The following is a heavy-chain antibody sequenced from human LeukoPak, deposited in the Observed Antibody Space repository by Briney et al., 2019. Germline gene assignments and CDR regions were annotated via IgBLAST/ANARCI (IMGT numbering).Heavy chain of an antibody. D-gene: IGHD3-22*01. CDR2: LSAGGDFA. Sequence: GGSLRLSCAASGFTFSNYAMSWVRRAPGKGLEWVSALSAGGDFAYYADSVKGRSTISRDNSKNTLYLQMYSLRAEDTAVYYCARGRYYDSSGYLDWGQGTLVTVSS. V-gene: IGHV3-23*01. CDR1: GFTFSNYA. CDR3: ARGRYYDSSGYLD. J-gene: IGHJ4*02.